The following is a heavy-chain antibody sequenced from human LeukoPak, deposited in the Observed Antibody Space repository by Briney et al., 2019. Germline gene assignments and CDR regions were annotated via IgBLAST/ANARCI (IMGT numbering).Heavy chain of an antibody. J-gene: IGHJ4*02. Sequence: LRLSCAASGFTFSSYAMSWIRQPPGKGLEWIGYIYYSGSTYYNPSLKSRVTISVDTSKNQFSLKLSSVIAADTAVYYCAREDIVVVPALFDYWGQGTLVTVSS. V-gene: IGHV4-30-4*08. CDR1: GFTFSSYA. CDR3: AREDIVVVPALFDY. D-gene: IGHD2-2*01. CDR2: IYYSGST.